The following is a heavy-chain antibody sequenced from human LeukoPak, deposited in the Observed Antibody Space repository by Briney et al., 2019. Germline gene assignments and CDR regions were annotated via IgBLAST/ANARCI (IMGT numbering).Heavy chain of an antibody. CDR3: ATSAASPYYYYMDV. V-gene: IGHV5-51*01. J-gene: IGHJ6*03. D-gene: IGHD6-13*01. Sequence: PGGSLRLXCKGSGYSFTSYWIGWGRQMPGKGLEWMGIIYPGDSDTRYSPSFQGQVTISADKSISTAYLQWSSLKASDTAMYYCATSAASPYYYYMDVWGKGTTVTVSS. CDR1: GYSFTSYW. CDR2: IYPGDSDT.